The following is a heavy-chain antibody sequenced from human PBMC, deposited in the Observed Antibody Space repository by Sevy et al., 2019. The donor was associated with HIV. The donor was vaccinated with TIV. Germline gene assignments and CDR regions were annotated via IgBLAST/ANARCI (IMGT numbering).Heavy chain of an antibody. J-gene: IGHJ5*02. CDR1: GYNFY. V-gene: IGHV1-2*06. CDR2: VTPNSGAT. CDR3: AGQSLGWYNWFDP. D-gene: IGHD6-19*01. Sequence: ASVKVSCKASGYNFYIHWVRQAPGQGLEWMGRVTPNSGATSYAQKFQDRVAMTMDTSINTAYKELSGLKSDDTAIYYCAGQSLGWYNWFDPWGQGTLVTVSS.